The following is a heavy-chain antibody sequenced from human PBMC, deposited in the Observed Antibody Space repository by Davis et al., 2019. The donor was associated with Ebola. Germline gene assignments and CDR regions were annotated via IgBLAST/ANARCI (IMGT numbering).Heavy chain of an antibody. D-gene: IGHD6-13*01. CDR1: GGSISSSSYY. J-gene: IGHJ4*02. CDR2: IYYSGST. Sequence: MPSETLSLTCTVSGGSISSSSYYWGWIRQPPGKGLEWIGSIYYSGSTYYNPSLKSRVTISADTSKNQFSLKLSSVTAADTAVYYCARIVSYSSSWYFDYWGQGTLVTVSS. CDR3: ARIVSYSSSWYFDY. V-gene: IGHV4-39*01.